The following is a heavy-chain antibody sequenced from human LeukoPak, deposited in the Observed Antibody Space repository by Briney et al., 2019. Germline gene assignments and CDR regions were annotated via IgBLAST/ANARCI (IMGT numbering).Heavy chain of an antibody. J-gene: IGHJ4*02. CDR1: GFIFSSYS. V-gene: IGHV3-48*01. CDR3: ARVFHLIDH. CDR2: ITSSSSTI. Sequence: GGSLRLSCAASGFIFSSYSMSWVRQAPGKGLEWVSYITSSSSTIYYADSVKGRFTISRDSAKNSLYLQMNSLRAEDTAVYYCARVFHLIDHWGQGTLVTVSS.